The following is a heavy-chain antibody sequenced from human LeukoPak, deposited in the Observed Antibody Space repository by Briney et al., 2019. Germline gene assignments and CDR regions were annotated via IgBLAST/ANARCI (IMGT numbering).Heavy chain of an antibody. J-gene: IGHJ5*02. CDR3: ARGQYGSGSYYP. V-gene: IGHV4-34*01. Sequence: SETLSLTCAVCGGSFSGYYWSWIRQPPGKGLEWIGEINHSGSTNYNPSLKSRVTISVDTSKNQFSLKLSSVTAADTAVYYCARGQYGSGSYYPWGQGTLVTVSS. D-gene: IGHD3-10*01. CDR2: INHSGST. CDR1: GGSFSGYY.